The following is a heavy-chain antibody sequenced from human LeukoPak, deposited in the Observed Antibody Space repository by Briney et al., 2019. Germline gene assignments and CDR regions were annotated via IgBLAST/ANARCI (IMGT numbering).Heavy chain of an antibody. D-gene: IGHD2-2*01. Sequence: PGGSLRLSCAASGFTFSSYGMHWVRQAPGKGLEWVAVIWYDGSNKYYADSVKGRFTISRDNSKNTLYLQMNSLRAEDTAVYYCARDKLTSHFDYWGQGTLVTVSS. CDR3: ARDKLTSHFDY. CDR2: IWYDGSNK. J-gene: IGHJ4*02. CDR1: GFTFSSYG. V-gene: IGHV3-33*01.